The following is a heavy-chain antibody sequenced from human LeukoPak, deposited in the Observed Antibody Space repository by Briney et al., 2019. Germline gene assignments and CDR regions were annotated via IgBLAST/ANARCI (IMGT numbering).Heavy chain of an antibody. V-gene: IGHV3-48*03. CDR3: ARAKSVDTAMWFDP. CDR2: ISSSGSTI. D-gene: IGHD5-18*01. CDR1: GFTPSSYE. Sequence: PGGSLRLSCAASGFTPSSYEMNWVRQAPGKGLEWVSYISSSGSTIYYADSVKGRFTISRDNAKNSLYMQMNSLRAEDTAVYYCARAKSVDTAMWFDPWGQGTLVTVSS. J-gene: IGHJ5*02.